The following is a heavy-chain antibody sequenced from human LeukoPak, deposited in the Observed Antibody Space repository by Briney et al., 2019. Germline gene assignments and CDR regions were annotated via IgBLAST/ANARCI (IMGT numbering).Heavy chain of an antibody. V-gene: IGHV4-34*01. D-gene: IGHD2-15*01. CDR1: GGSFSGYY. CDR3: ARDLAVGAAHEGNYYYYYMDV. CDR2: INHSGST. J-gene: IGHJ6*03. Sequence: PSETLSLTCAVYGGSFSGYYWSWIRQPPGKGLEWIGEINHSGSTNYNPSLKSRVTISVDTSKNQFSLKLSSVTAADAAVYYCARDLAVGAAHEGNYYYYYMDVWGKGTTVTISS.